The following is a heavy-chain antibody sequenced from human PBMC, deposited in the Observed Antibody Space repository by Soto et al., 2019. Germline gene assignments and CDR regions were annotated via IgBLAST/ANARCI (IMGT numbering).Heavy chain of an antibody. CDR3: AREGGDIVQMVYALPWY. CDR1: GYTFTKYQ. CDR2: INPGGST. V-gene: IGHV1-46*01. Sequence: GASVKVSCKAAGYTFTKYQMHWVRQAPGQGLEWLGIINPGGSTIYAQKFQGRVTMTRDTSTSTVYMELSRLTSDDTAVYYCAREGGDIVQMVYALPWYWGQGTLVTVSS. D-gene: IGHD2-8*01. J-gene: IGHJ4*02.